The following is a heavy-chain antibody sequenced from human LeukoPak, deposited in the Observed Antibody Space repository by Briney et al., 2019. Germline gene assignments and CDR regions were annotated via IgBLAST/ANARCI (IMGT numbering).Heavy chain of an antibody. CDR1: GGTFSSYA. CDR2: IIPIFGTA. D-gene: IGHD3-22*01. V-gene: IGHV1-69*05. Sequence: SVKVSCKASGGTFSSYAISWVRQAPGQGLEWMGGIIPIFGTANYAQKFQGRVTITTDESTSTAYMELSSLRSEDTAVYYCASPEYSYDSSGLDYWGQGTLVTVSS. J-gene: IGHJ4*02. CDR3: ASPEYSYDSSGLDY.